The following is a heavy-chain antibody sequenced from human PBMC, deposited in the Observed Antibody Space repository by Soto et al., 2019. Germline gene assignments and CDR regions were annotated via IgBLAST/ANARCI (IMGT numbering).Heavy chain of an antibody. J-gene: IGHJ4*02. CDR3: AIYYFGSGSYYRVDN. CDR1: GYAFSFG. D-gene: IGHD3-10*01. Sequence: VQSGGEVKKPGASVRVSCKASGYAFSFGFSWVRQAPGQGLEWMGWISASDGSTNSAQKFRGRIFLTTDTSTSTAYLDLLRLTSDGTAVYFCAIYYFGSGSYYRVDNWGQGTLVTVSS. CDR2: ISASDGST. V-gene: IGHV1-18*01.